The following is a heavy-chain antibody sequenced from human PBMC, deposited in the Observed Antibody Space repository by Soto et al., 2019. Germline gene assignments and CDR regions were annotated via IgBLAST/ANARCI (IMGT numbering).Heavy chain of an antibody. CDR1: GYTLTSYG. J-gene: IGHJ4*02. CDR3: AREGYDFWSPGPRDY. CDR2: ISADNGNT. V-gene: IGHV1-18*01. Sequence: QVQLVQSGAEVKKPGASVKVSCKASGYTLTSYGISWVRQAPGQGLEWMGWISADNGNTNYAQKLQGRVTMTTDTSTSTAYMELRSLRSDDTAVYYCAREGYDFWSPGPRDYWGQGTLVTVSS. D-gene: IGHD3-3*01.